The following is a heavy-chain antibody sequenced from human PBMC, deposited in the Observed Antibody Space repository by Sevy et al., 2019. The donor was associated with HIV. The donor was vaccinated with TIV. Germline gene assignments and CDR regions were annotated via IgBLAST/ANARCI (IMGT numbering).Heavy chain of an antibody. V-gene: IGHV1-2*06. Sequence: ASVKVSCKTSGYSFSGYNMHWVRQAPGQGLEWMGRINPTSGGTKFAEMFQGRVTMTRDMSISTAYMELSSLRSDDTAVYYCVRVPAAAGTRGYFDYWAREPWSPSPQ. CDR3: VRVPAAAGTRGYFDY. D-gene: IGHD6-13*01. CDR2: INPTSGGT. CDR1: GYSFSGYN. J-gene: IGHJ4*02.